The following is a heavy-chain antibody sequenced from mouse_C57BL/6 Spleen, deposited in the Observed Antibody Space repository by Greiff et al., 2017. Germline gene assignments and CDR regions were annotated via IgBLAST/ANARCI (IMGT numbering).Heavy chain of an antibody. CDR1: GYSITSGYD. J-gene: IGHJ3*01. CDR3: ARGGGYDGFAY. CDR2: ISYSGSP. D-gene: IGHD2-2*01. Sequence: EVKVEESGPGMVKPSQSLSLTCTVTGYSITSGYDWHWLRHFPGNKLEWMGYISYSGSPNYNPSLKSRISITHDTAKNHFFLKLNSVTTEDTATYYCARGGGYDGFAYWGQGTLVTGSA. V-gene: IGHV3-1*01.